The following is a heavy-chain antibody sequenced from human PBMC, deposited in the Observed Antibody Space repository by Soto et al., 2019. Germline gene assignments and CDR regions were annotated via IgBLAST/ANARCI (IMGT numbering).Heavy chain of an antibody. CDR2: ISGSGGST. Sequence: GGSLRLSCAASGFTFSSYSISWVRQAPWKGLEWVSAISGSGGSTYYADSVKGRFTISRDNSKNTLYLQMNSLRAEDTAVYYCAKVLAIHIGVVTADMGMDVWRQ. V-gene: IGHV3-23*01. J-gene: IGHJ6*02. D-gene: IGHD2-21*02. CDR3: AKVLAIHIGVVTADMGMDV. CDR1: GFTFSSYS.